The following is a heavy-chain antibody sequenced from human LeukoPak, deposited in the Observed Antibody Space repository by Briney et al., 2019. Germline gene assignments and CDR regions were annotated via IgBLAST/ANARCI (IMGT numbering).Heavy chain of an antibody. Sequence: GASVKVSCKASGYTFTGYYMHWVRQAPGQGLEWMGWINPNSGGTNYAQTFQGRVTMTRDTSISTAYMELSRLRSDDTAVYYCAREGGGSSWTFDYWGQGTLVTVSS. J-gene: IGHJ4*02. D-gene: IGHD6-13*01. CDR1: GYTFTGYY. CDR3: AREGGGSSWTFDY. CDR2: INPNSGGT. V-gene: IGHV1-2*02.